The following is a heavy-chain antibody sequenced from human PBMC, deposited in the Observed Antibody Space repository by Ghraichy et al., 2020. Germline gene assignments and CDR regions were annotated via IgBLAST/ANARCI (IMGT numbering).Heavy chain of an antibody. D-gene: IGHD7-27*01. CDR3: ATSLGRVSRWYFDL. J-gene: IGHJ2*01. Sequence: SETLSLTCTVSGGSISSYYWSWIRQPPGKGLEWIGYIYYSGSTNYNPSLKSRVTISVDTSKNQFSLKLSSVTAADTAVYYCATSLGRVSRWYFDLWGRGTLVTVSS. CDR1: GGSISSYY. CDR2: IYYSGST. V-gene: IGHV4-59*08.